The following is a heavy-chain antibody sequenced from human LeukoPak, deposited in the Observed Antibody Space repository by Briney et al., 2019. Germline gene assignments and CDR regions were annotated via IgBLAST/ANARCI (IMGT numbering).Heavy chain of an antibody. V-gene: IGHV1-18*01. D-gene: IGHD3-22*01. J-gene: IGHJ4*02. CDR2: ISAYNGNT. CDR1: GYTFTSYG. CDR3: ARPSTTYYSDSSGYYLFDY. Sequence: ASVKVSCKASGYTFTSYGISWVRQAPGQGLEWMGWISAYNGNTNYAQKLQGRVTMTTDTSTSTAYMELRSLRSDDTAVYYCARPSTTYYSDSSGYYLFDYWGQGTLVTVSS.